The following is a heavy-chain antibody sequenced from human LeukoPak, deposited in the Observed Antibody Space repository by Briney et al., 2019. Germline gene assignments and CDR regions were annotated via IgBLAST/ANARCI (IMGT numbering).Heavy chain of an antibody. CDR1: GGSISSGSYY. D-gene: IGHD6-13*01. V-gene: IGHV4-61*02. CDR3: ARGGEQQGYFDY. J-gene: IGHJ4*02. Sequence: PSQTLSLTCTVSGGSISSGSYYWSWIRQPAGKGLEWIGRIYTSGSTNYNPSLKSRVTISVDTSKNQFSLRLSSVTAADTAVYYCARGGEQQGYFDYWGQGTLVTVSS. CDR2: IYTSGST.